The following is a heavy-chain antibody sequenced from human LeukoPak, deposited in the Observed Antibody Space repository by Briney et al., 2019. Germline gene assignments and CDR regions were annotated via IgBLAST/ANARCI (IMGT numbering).Heavy chain of an antibody. D-gene: IGHD3-22*01. CDR1: GFTFSSYG. J-gene: IGHJ4*02. Sequence: GGSLRLSCAASGFTFSSYGMSWVRQAPGKGLEWVSAISGSGGSTYYADSVKGRFTISRDNAKNSLYLQMNSLRAEDTAVYYCARDESGYYYGLDYWGQGTLVTVSS. CDR2: ISGSGGST. CDR3: ARDESGYYYGLDY. V-gene: IGHV3-23*01.